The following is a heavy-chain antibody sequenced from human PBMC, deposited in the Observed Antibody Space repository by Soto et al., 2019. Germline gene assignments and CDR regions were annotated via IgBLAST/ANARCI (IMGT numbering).Heavy chain of an antibody. Sequence: GASVKVSCKASGYTFTSYYMHWVRQAPGQGLEWMGIINPSGGSTSYAQKFQGRVTMTRDTSKNTLYLQMNSLRAEDTAVYYCAKADIVLMVYAKHDYWGQGTLVTVSS. J-gene: IGHJ4*02. CDR3: AKADIVLMVYAKHDY. V-gene: IGHV1-46*01. D-gene: IGHD2-8*01. CDR1: GYTFTSYY. CDR2: INPSGGST.